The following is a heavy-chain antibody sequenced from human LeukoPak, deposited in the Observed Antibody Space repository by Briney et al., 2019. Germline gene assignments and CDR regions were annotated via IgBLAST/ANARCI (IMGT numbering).Heavy chain of an antibody. CDR3: ARALFGWGYYDSSGYYEDY. D-gene: IGHD3-22*01. J-gene: IGHJ4*02. Sequence: ASVKVACKASGYTFTGYYMHWVRQAPGQGLEWMGWINPNSGGTNYAQKFQGRVTMTRDTSISTAYMELSRLRSDDRAVYYCARALFGWGYYDSSGYYEDYWGQGTLVTVSS. CDR1: GYTFTGYY. CDR2: INPNSGGT. V-gene: IGHV1-2*02.